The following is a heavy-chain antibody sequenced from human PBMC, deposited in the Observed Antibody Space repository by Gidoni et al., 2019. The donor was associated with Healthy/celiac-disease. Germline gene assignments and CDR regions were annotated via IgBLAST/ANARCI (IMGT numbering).Heavy chain of an antibody. CDR2: IIPIFGTA. CDR1: GGTFSSYA. Sequence: QVQLVQSGAEVKKPGSSVKVSCQTSGGTFSSYAISWVRQAPGQGLEWTGGIIPIFGTANYAQKFQGRVTITADESTSTAYMELSSLRSEDTAVYYCARDPSDSSAYFDYWGQGTLVTVSS. D-gene: IGHD3-22*01. J-gene: IGHJ4*02. V-gene: IGHV1-69*01. CDR3: ARDPSDSSAYFDY.